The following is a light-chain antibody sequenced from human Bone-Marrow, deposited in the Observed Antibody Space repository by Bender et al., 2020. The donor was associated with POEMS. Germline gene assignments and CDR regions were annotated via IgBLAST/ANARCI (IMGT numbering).Light chain of an antibody. CDR3: CSYAHNSTWV. J-gene: IGLJ2*01. V-gene: IGLV2-23*02. Sequence: QSALTQPASVSGSPGQSITISCTGTSSDVGSYYLVSWYQQHPGKTPHLMIFDVSQRPSGVSDRFSGSKSDNTAFLTISGLQAEDEADYHCCSYAHNSTWVFGGGTKLTVL. CDR1: SSDVGSYYL. CDR2: DVS.